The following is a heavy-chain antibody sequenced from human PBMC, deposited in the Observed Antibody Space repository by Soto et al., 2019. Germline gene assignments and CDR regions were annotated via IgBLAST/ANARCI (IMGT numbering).Heavy chain of an antibody. D-gene: IGHD2-15*01. CDR3: ATAAPRRYCSGGSCYFDAFDI. J-gene: IGHJ3*02. Sequence: ASVKVSCKVSGYTLTELSMHWVRQAPGKGLEWMGGFDPEDGETIYAQKFQGRVTMTEDTSTDTAYMELSSLRSEDTAVYYCATAAPRRYCSGGSCYFDAFDIWGQGTMVTLSS. CDR2: FDPEDGET. CDR1: GYTLTELS. V-gene: IGHV1-24*01.